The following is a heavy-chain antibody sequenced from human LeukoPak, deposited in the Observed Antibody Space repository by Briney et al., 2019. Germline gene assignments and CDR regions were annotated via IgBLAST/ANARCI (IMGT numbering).Heavy chain of an antibody. CDR1: GFTFSDYF. J-gene: IGHJ5*02. Sequence: PGRSLRLSCAASGFTFSDYFMTWIRQAPGKGLESVSYISGSGSIIHYADSVKGRFTISRDNAKNSLYLQMNSLRAEDTAMYYCARGVESFGESSFDPWGQGSLVTVSS. D-gene: IGHD3-10*01. CDR2: ISGSGSII. V-gene: IGHV3-11*04. CDR3: ARGVESFGESSFDP.